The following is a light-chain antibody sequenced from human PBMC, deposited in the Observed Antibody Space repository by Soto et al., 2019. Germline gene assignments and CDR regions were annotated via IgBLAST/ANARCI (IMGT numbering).Light chain of an antibody. J-gene: IGLJ1*01. CDR2: DVS. CDR3: SSYTSSSTV. CDR1: SSDVGGYNY. Sequence: SELNHPASVTGFPGQAITISCTRTSSDVGGYNYVSWYQQHPGKAPKLMIYDVSNRPSGVSNRFSGSKSGNTASLTISGLQAEDEADYYCSSYTSSSTVFGTGTKVTVL. V-gene: IGLV2-14*01.